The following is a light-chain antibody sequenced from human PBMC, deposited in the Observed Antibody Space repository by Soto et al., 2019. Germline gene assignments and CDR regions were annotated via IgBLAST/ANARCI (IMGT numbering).Light chain of an antibody. J-gene: IGLJ1*01. Sequence: QSALTQPASVSGSPGQSITISCTGTNNDIGYYFLVSWYQHHPGRAPKLIIYEVTKRPSGISNRFSGSQSGNTASLTIFGLQPEDAAHDYWCSYAGRFTPVSVFGNGTNVNVL. CDR1: NNDIGYYFL. CDR2: EVT. CDR3: CSYAGRFTPVSV. V-gene: IGLV2-23*02.